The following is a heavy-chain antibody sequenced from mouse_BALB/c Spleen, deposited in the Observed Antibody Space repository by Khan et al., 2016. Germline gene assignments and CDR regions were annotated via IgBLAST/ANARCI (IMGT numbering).Heavy chain of an antibody. V-gene: IGHV4-1*02. CDR1: GFAFSRYW. Sequence: EVKLLESGGGLVQPGGSLKLSCAASGFAFSRYWMSWVRQAPGKGLEWIGEINPDSSTINYTPSLKDKFIISRDNAKNTLYLQMRKVRPEDTAIYYCASTFWYFDVWGAGTTVTVSS. J-gene: IGHJ1*01. CDR2: INPDSSTI. CDR3: ASTFWYFDV.